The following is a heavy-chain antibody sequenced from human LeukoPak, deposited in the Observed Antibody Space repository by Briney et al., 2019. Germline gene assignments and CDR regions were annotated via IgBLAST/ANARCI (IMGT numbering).Heavy chain of an antibody. CDR3: AKAHAGGSGSYPSFDF. V-gene: IGHV3-23*01. CDR1: GFTFSIYA. J-gene: IGHJ4*02. CDR2: ISGGGDST. D-gene: IGHD2-15*01. Sequence: GWSLRLSCAASGFTFSIYAMSWVRQAPGKGLEWVSAISGGGDSTYYADSVKGRFTISRDNSNNTLYLQMNSLGAEDTDVYYCAKAHAGGSGSYPSFDFWGQGTLVTVSS.